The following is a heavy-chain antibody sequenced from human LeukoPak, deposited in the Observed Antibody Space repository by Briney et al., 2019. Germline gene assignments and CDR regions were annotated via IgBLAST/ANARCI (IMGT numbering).Heavy chain of an antibody. CDR1: GFTFSSYA. CDR2: ISYDGSNK. V-gene: IGHV3-30-3*01. D-gene: IGHD6-6*01. Sequence: PGGSLRLSCAASGFTFSSYAMHWVRQAPGKGLEWVAVISYDGSNKYYAGSVKGRFTISRDNSKNTLYLQMNSLRAEDTAVYYCARDLPLSRGSSSNYFDYWGQGTLVTVSS. J-gene: IGHJ4*02. CDR3: ARDLPLSRGSSSNYFDY.